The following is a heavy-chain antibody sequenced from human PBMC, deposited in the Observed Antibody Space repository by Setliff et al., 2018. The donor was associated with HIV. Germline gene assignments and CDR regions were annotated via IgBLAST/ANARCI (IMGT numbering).Heavy chain of an antibody. CDR3: ARATYGSRSGTGLYFDS. D-gene: IGHD1-1*01. Sequence: PSETLSLTCGISGGSFSGFYWAWIRQPPGKGLEWIGEINYSGKTNKNPSLKSRVTITAVTSRTQFSLNLISVTAADTAVYYCARATYGSRSGTGLYFDSWGQGALVTVSS. CDR1: GGSFSGFY. V-gene: IGHV4-34*01. CDR2: INYSGKT. J-gene: IGHJ4*02.